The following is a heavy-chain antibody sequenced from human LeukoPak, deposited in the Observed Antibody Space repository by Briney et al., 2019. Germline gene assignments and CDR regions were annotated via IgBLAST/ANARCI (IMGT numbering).Heavy chain of an antibody. Sequence: SETLSLTCTVSGASISSGGYYWSWIRQHPGKGLEWIGYIYYTGSTYYNSSLKSRVIISLDTSKNQFSLKLTSVTAADTAVYYCARLSDGSSWYLKGYDPWGQGTLVTVSS. CDR1: GASISSGGYY. V-gene: IGHV4-31*03. CDR2: IYYTGST. CDR3: ARLSDGSSWYLKGYDP. D-gene: IGHD6-13*01. J-gene: IGHJ5*02.